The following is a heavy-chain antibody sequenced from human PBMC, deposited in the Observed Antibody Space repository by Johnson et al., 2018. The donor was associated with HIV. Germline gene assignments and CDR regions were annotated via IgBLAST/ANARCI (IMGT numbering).Heavy chain of an antibody. Sequence: EVQLVESGGGLVQPGGSLRLSCAASGFNFRDYDMHWVRQATGKHLEWVSGIALAGATHYSDSVKGRFTISKDAAKSSIYLQMNSLSAGDTAVYYCVRGVAGGPGLDDVLGGWGQGTMVTVSA. D-gene: IGHD3-9*01. J-gene: IGHJ3*01. CDR3: VRGVAGGPGLDDVLGG. V-gene: IGHV3-13*01. CDR2: IALAGAT. CDR1: GFNFRDYD.